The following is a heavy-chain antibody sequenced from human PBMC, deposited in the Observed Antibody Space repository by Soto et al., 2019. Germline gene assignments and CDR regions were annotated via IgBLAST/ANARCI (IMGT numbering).Heavy chain of an antibody. CDR1: GGSISSYY. V-gene: IGHV4-59*01. J-gene: IGHJ4*02. CDR2: IYYSGST. CDR3: ASSYDFWSGFDY. D-gene: IGHD3-3*01. Sequence: SETLSLTCRVCGGSISSYYWSWIRQPPGKGLEWIGYIYYSGSTNYNPSLKSRVTISVDTSKNQFSLKLSSVTAADTAVYYCASSYDFWSGFDYWGQGTLVTVSS.